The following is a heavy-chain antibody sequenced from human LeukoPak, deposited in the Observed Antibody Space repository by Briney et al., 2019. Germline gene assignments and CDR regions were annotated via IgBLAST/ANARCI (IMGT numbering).Heavy chain of an antibody. CDR3: AKENRIAVAGTVLWYYYYGMDV. V-gene: IGHV3-30*18. D-gene: IGHD6-19*01. CDR2: ISYDGSNK. Sequence: PGRSLRLSCGASGFTFSSYGMHWVRQAPGKGLEWVAVISYDGSNKYYADSVKGRFTISRDNSKNTLYLQMNSLRAEDTAVYYCAKENRIAVAGTVLWYYYYGMDVWGQGTTVTVSS. J-gene: IGHJ6*02. CDR1: GFTFSSYG.